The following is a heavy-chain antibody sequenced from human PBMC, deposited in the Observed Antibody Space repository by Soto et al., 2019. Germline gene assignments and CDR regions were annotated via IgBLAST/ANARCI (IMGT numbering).Heavy chain of an antibody. D-gene: IGHD1-1*01. V-gene: IGHV5-51*01. CDR2: IYPGDSDT. J-gene: IGHJ3*02. CDR3: ARPVRNDNDAFDI. CDR1: GYSFTSDW. Sequence: GESLKISCKGSGYSFTSDWIGWVRQMPGKGLEWMGIIYPGDSDTRYSPSFQGQVTISADKSISTAYLQWSSLKASDTAMYYCARPVRNDNDAFDIWGQGTMVTVSS.